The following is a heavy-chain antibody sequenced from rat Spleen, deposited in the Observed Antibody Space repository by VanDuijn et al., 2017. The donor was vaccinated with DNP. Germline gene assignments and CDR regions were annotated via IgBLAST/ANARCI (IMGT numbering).Heavy chain of an antibody. D-gene: IGHD1-2*01. CDR2: ISSSSSYI. V-gene: IGHV5-34*01. J-gene: IGHJ4*01. Sequence: EVQLVESGGGLVQPGRSLKLSCLASGFTFSNYGMNWIRQAPGKGLEWVASISSSSSYIYYADTVKGRFTISRENAKNTLYLQMTSLRSEDTALYYCARGTIAAISAMDAWGQGTPVTVSS. CDR3: ARGTIAAISAMDA. CDR1: GFTFSNYG.